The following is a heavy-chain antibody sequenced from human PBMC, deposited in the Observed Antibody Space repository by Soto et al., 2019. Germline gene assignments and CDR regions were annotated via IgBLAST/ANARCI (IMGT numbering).Heavy chain of an antibody. CDR1: GGSISSYY. J-gene: IGHJ4*02. V-gene: IGHV4-59*01. Sequence: PSETLSLTCTVSGGSISSYYCSWIRQPPGKGLEWIGYIYYSGSTNYNPSLKSRVTISVDTSKNQFSLKLSSVTAADTAVYYCASGPVRYYYGSGSYLSRFDYWGQGTLVTVSS. CDR3: ASGPVRYYYGSGSYLSRFDY. D-gene: IGHD3-10*01. CDR2: IYYSGST.